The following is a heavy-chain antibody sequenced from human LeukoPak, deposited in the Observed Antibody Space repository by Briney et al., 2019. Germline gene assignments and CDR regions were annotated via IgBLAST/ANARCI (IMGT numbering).Heavy chain of an antibody. D-gene: IGHD6-25*01. CDR3: ARILEGSGATFDI. CDR2: IHYTGIT. J-gene: IGHJ3*02. V-gene: IGHV4-59*01. CDR1: GGSMNNYY. Sequence: SETLSLTCTVSGGSMNNYYWSWVRQPPGKGLEWIAYIHYTGITNYNTFLKSRVTISLDTSKSQFSLKLNSVTAADTAFYYCARILEGSGATFDIWGQGTMVTVSS.